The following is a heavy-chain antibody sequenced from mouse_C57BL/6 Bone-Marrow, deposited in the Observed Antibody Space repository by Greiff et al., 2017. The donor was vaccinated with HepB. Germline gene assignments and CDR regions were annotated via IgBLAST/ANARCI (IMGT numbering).Heavy chain of an antibody. V-gene: IGHV1-55*01. CDR3: ARGRNYGSSPYFDY. D-gene: IGHD1-1*01. Sequence: QVQLQQSGAELVKPGASVKMSCKASGYTFTSYWITWVKQRPGQGLEWIGDIYPGSGSTNYNEKFKSKATLTVDTSSSTAYMQLSSLTSEDSAVYYCARGRNYGSSPYFDYWGQGTTLTVSS. J-gene: IGHJ2*01. CDR2: IYPGSGST. CDR1: GYTFTSYW.